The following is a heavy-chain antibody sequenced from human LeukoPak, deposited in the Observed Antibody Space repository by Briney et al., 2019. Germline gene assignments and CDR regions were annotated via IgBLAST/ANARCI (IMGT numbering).Heavy chain of an antibody. CDR1: GFTFSSSA. D-gene: IGHD3-16*02. Sequence: GGSLRLSCAASGFTFSSSAMSWVRQVPGKGLEWVAVIWYDGSNKYYADSVKGRFTISRDNSKNTLYLQMNSLRAEDTAVYYCVVIPNNDAFDIWGQGTMVTVSS. CDR3: VVIPNNDAFDI. J-gene: IGHJ3*02. V-gene: IGHV3-33*08. CDR2: IWYDGSNK.